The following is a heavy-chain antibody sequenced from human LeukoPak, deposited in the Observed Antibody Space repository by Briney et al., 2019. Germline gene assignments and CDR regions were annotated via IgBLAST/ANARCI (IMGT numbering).Heavy chain of an antibody. CDR2: IYPGDSDT. CDR3: ARLFGGSGNIGGL. V-gene: IGHV5-51*01. D-gene: IGHD3-10*01. CDR1: GYSFASYW. J-gene: IGHJ4*02. Sequence: NHGESLKISCEGSGYSFASYWIGWVRQMPGKGLEWMGIIYPGDSDTRYSPSFQGQVTISADKSISTAYLQWSSLKASDTAMYYCARLFGGSGNIGGLWGQGTLVTVSS.